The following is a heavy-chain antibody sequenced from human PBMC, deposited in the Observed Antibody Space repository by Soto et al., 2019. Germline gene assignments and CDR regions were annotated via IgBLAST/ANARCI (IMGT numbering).Heavy chain of an antibody. CDR3: ARERSARGIAAAGHHHY. Sequence: GGSLRLSCAASGFTFSSYAMHWVRQAPGKGLEWVAVISYDGSNKYYADSVKGRFTISRDNSKNTLYLQMNSLRAEDTAVYYCARERSARGIAAAGHHHYWGQGTLVTVSS. D-gene: IGHD6-13*01. J-gene: IGHJ4*02. CDR2: ISYDGSNK. CDR1: GFTFSSYA. V-gene: IGHV3-30-3*01.